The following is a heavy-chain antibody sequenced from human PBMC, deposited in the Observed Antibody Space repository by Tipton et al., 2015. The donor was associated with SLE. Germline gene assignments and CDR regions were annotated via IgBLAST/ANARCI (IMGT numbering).Heavy chain of an antibody. CDR1: DGSLSGYY. J-gene: IGHJ6*02. CDR2: ISHDGGA. V-gene: IGHV4-34*01. Sequence: TLSLTCTVFDGSLSGYYWAWLRRSPGKGLEWIGEISHDGGANYNPSLESRGTISLETSKNQFSLKLTSVTAADTAVYYCARDGGQRVISGTYDFYYYGLDVWGQGTTVTVSS. CDR3: ARDGGQRVISGTYDFYYYGLDV. D-gene: IGHD6-13*01.